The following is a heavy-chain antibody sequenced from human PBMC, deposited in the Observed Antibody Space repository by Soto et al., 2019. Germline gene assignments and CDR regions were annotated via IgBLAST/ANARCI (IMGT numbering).Heavy chain of an antibody. CDR3: ARVHCNAALCTFPAWFDP. V-gene: IGHV4-31*01. Sequence: QVQLQESGPGLVQPSQTLSLTCSVSGDSISSGAYFWSWIRHLPGKGLEWLGSISHSGNTFLRPSLRNELSMSMATSQNRFSLKLTSVTVADTAVYSCARVHCNAALCTFPAWFDPWGRGTQVTVSS. CDR2: ISHSGNT. D-gene: IGHD2-8*02. CDR1: GDSISSGAYF. J-gene: IGHJ5*02.